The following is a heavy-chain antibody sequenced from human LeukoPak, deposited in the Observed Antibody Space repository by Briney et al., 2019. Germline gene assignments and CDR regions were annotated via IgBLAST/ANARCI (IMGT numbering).Heavy chain of an antibody. CDR2: ISSSSSYI. Sequence: GGSLRLSCAAPGFTFSSYSMNWVRQAPGKGLEWVSSISSSSSYIYYADSVKGRFTISRDNAKNSLYLQMNSLRAEDTAVYYCARHPVVPGYYYGMDVWGQGTTVTVSS. V-gene: IGHV3-21*01. J-gene: IGHJ6*02. D-gene: IGHD2-2*01. CDR3: ARHPVVPGYYYGMDV. CDR1: GFTFSSYS.